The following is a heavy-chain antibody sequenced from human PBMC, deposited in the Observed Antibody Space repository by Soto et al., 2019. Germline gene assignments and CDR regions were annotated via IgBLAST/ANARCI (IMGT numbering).Heavy chain of an antibody. V-gene: IGHV1-69*01. CDR2: FIPIFGTA. CDR1: GGTFSSYA. D-gene: IGHD1-26*01. J-gene: IGHJ4*02. CDR3: ARGELRWELPYYYFDY. Sequence: QVQLVQSGAEVKKPGSSVKVSCKASGGTFSSYAISWVRQAPGQGLEWMGGFIPIFGTANYAQKFQGRVTITADESTSTAYMELSSLRSEDTAVYYCARGELRWELPYYYFDYWGQGTLVTVSS.